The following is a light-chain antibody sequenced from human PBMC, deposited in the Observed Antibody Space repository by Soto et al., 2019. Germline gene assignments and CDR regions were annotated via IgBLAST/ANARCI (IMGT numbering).Light chain of an antibody. CDR1: QSVSSY. CDR3: QQRSNSPIT. CDR2: DAS. J-gene: IGKJ5*01. Sequence: EIVLTQSPATLSLSPGERATLSCRASQSVSSYLAWYQQQPGQAPSLLIYDASNRATGIPARFSGSGSGTDFTLTISSLEPEDFAVYYCQQRSNSPITFGQGTRLEI. V-gene: IGKV3-11*01.